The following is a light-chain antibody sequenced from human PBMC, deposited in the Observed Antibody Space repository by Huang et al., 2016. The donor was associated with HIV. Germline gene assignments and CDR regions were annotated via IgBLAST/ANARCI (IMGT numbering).Light chain of an antibody. CDR1: QSVLYSSNNKND. J-gene: IGKJ4*01. Sequence: DIVMTQSPDSLAVSLGERATINCKSSQSVLYSSNNKNDLAWYQQKPGQPPKLLFYWASTRESGVPDRCSGSGSGTDFTLTISSLQAEDVAVYYCQQYYSSPLTFGGGTKVEIK. V-gene: IGKV4-1*01. CDR3: QQYYSSPLT. CDR2: WAS.